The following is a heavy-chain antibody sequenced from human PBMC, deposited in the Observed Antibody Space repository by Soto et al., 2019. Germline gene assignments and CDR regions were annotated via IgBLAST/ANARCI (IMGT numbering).Heavy chain of an antibody. CDR3: ARSRITIFGEIKNWFDP. CDR1: GGSISSSSYY. Sequence: SETLSLTCTVSGGSISSSSYYWGWIRQPPGKGLEWIGSIYYSGSTYYNPSLKSRVTISVDTSKNQFSLKLSSVTAADTAVYYCARSRITIFGEIKNWFDPWGQGTLVTVSS. V-gene: IGHV4-39*01. CDR2: IYYSGST. J-gene: IGHJ5*02. D-gene: IGHD3-3*01.